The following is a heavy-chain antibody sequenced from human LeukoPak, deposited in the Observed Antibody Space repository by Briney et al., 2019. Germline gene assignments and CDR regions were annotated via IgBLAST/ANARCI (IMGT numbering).Heavy chain of an antibody. CDR1: GFTFSSYS. Sequence: GGSLRLSCAASGFTFSSYSMNWVRQAPGKGLEWVSSISSSSSYIYYADSVKGRFTISRDNAKNSLYLQMNSLRAEDTAVYYCARGLPGDSSGYYRRRDNWFDPWGQGTLVTVSS. D-gene: IGHD3-22*01. CDR3: ARGLPGDSSGYYRRRDNWFDP. V-gene: IGHV3-21*01. CDR2: ISSSSSYI. J-gene: IGHJ5*02.